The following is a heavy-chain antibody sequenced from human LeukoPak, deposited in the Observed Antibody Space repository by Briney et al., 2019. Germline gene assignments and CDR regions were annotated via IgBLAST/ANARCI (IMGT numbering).Heavy chain of an antibody. Sequence: SVKVSCKASGGTFSSYAISWMRQAPGQGLEWMGGIIPIFGTANYAQKFQGRVTITADESTSTAYMELSSLRSEDTAVYYCARGPITTRSHFDYWGQGTLVTVSS. D-gene: IGHD3-22*01. CDR1: GGTFSSYA. CDR3: ARGPITTRSHFDY. J-gene: IGHJ4*02. V-gene: IGHV1-69*13. CDR2: IIPIFGTA.